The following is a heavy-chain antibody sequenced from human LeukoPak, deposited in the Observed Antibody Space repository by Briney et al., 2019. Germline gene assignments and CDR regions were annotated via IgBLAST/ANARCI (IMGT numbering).Heavy chain of an antibody. D-gene: IGHD3-10*01. CDR1: GFTFSSCG. CDR2: ISYDGSNK. V-gene: IGHV3-30*18. CDR3: AKGSYGSGSYYGFDY. J-gene: IGHJ4*02. Sequence: GGSLRLSCAASGFTFSSCGVHWVRQAPGKGLEWMAVISYDGSNKYYADSVKGRFTISRDNAKNSLYLQMNSLRAEDTALYYCAKGSYGSGSYYGFDYWGQGTLVTVSS.